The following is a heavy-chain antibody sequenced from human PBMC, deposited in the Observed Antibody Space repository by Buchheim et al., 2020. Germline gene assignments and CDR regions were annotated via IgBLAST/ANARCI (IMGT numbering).Heavy chain of an antibody. CDR2: FNGSGST. CDR1: GGSSSNDY. V-gene: IGHV4-34*01. CDR3: ARGFRAKYSSGFYYYGMDV. D-gene: IGHD6-19*01. J-gene: IGHJ6*02. Sequence: QVQLQQWGAGLLKPSETLSLTCAVYGGSSSNDYWSWIRRPPGKGLEWIGEFNGSGSTNYNPSLKSRVTISGDTSKNQFSLKLNSVTAADTAVYYCARGFRAKYSSGFYYYGMDVWGQGTT.